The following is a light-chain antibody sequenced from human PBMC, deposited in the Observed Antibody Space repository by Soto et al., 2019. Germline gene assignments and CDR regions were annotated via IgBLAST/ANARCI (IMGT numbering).Light chain of an antibody. CDR3: QQYNSWPQT. V-gene: IGKV3-15*01. Sequence: ETVMTQSPATLSLSPGERATLSCRASESVSTNLAWYQQKPGQAPRLLIYDVSTGATGIPARFSGRGSGTEFTLTISSLQSEDFAVYYCQQYNSWPQTFGLGTKVDI. CDR2: DVS. J-gene: IGKJ1*01. CDR1: ESVSTN.